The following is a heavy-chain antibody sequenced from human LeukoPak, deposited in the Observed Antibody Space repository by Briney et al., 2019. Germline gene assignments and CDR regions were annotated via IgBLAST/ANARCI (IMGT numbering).Heavy chain of an antibody. V-gene: IGHV4-39*07. J-gene: IGHJ4*02. CDR3: ARNLDY. CDR2: IYYNGIT. Sequence: SETLSLTCTVSGGSISSSIYYWGWIRQPPGKGLEWIGSIYYNGITYHNPSLTSRVTISVDTSKNQFSLKLSSVTAADTAVYYCARNLDYWGQGTLVTVSS. CDR1: GGSISSSIYY.